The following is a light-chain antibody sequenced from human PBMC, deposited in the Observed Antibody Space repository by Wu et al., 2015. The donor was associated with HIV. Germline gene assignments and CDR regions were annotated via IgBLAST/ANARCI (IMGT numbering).Light chain of an antibody. CDR1: QSVTNNY. CDR3: QQYATSIT. V-gene: IGKV3-20*01. CDR2: GAS. J-gene: IGKJ5*01. Sequence: EIVLTQSPGTLSLSPGERATLSCRASQSVTNNYLNWYQQKPGQAPRLLIYGASSRATGIPDRFSGSGSGTAFTLTISRLKSEDFAVYYCQQYATSITFGQGTRLEVK.